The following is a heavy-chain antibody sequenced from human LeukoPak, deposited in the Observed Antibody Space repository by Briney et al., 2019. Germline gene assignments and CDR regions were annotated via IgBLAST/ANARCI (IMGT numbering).Heavy chain of an antibody. CDR2: INHSGST. CDR3: ARRMSSGWYEHFDC. J-gene: IGHJ4*02. V-gene: IGHV4-34*01. Sequence: SETLSLTCAVYGGSFSGYYWSWIRQPPGKGLEWIGEINHSGSTNYNPSLKNRVTISVDTSKNQFSLKLSSVTAADTAVYYCARRMSSGWYEHFDCWGQGTLVTVSS. CDR1: GGSFSGYY. D-gene: IGHD6-19*01.